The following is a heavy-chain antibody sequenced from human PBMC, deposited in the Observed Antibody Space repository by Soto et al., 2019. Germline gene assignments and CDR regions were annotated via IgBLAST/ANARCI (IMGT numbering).Heavy chain of an antibody. CDR2: IYSGGST. J-gene: IGHJ6*03. D-gene: IGHD6-6*01. V-gene: IGHV3-53*04. CDR3: AREIAARAVSSYYYYYYMDV. CDR1: GFTVSRNY. Sequence: GGSLRLSCAASGFTVSRNYMSWVRQAPGKGLEWVSVIYSGGSTYYADSVKGRFTISRHNSKNTLYLQMNSLRAEDTAVYYCAREIAARAVSSYYYYYYMDVWGKGTTVTVSS.